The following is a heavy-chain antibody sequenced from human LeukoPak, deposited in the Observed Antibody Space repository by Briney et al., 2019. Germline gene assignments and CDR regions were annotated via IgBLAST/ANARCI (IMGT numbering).Heavy chain of an antibody. Sequence: PSQTLSLTCTVSGGSISSGSYYWSWIRQPPGKGLEWIGYIYYSGSTNYNPSLKSRVTISVDTSKNQFSLKLSSVTAADTAVYYCASHGSYYFFDYWGQGTLVTVSS. V-gene: IGHV4-61*01. CDR3: ASHGSYYFFDY. J-gene: IGHJ4*02. CDR2: IYYSGST. CDR1: GGSISSGSYY. D-gene: IGHD1-26*01.